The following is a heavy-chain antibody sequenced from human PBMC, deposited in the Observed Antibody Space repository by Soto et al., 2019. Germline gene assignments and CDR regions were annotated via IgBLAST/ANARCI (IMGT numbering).Heavy chain of an antibody. Sequence: GESLKISCKGSGYSCTSYWISWVRQMPRKGLEWMGRIDPSDSYTNYSPSFQGHVTISADKSISTAYLQWSSLKPSDTAMYYCARHITIFGVVIPMDVWGQGTTVTVSS. D-gene: IGHD3-3*01. CDR3: ARHITIFGVVIPMDV. CDR1: GYSCTSYW. V-gene: IGHV5-10-1*01. J-gene: IGHJ6*02. CDR2: IDPSDSYT.